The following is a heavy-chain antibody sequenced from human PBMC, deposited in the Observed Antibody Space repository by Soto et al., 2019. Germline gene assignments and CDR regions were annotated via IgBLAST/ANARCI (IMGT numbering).Heavy chain of an antibody. CDR2: IYYSGSA. CDR3: ARLRLGYCTNGVCDDPIGFDP. CDR1: GGSISSSSYY. D-gene: IGHD2-8*01. V-gene: IGHV4-39*01. Sequence: SETLSLTCTVSGGSISSSSYYWGWIRQPPGKGLEWIGSIYYSGSAYYNPSLKSRVTISVDTSRNQFSLKLSSVTAADTAVYYCARLRLGYCTNGVCDDPIGFDPWGQGTLVTVSS. J-gene: IGHJ5*02.